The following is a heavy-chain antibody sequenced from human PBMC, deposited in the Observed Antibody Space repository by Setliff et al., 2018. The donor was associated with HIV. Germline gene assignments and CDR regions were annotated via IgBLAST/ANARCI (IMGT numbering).Heavy chain of an antibody. CDR2: IYYNGRVSYSEKT. Sequence: SETLSLTCTVSGGSISRSSYFWTWIRQRPGQGLEWIGYIYYNGRVSYSEKTYYSPSLKGRVTISVDSSKNQFSLKLSSVTAADTAVYYCAREWSYGAFDTFDVWGQGTMVTVSS. V-gene: IGHV4-31*03. CDR3: AREWSYGAFDTFDV. J-gene: IGHJ3*01. D-gene: IGHD1-26*01. CDR1: GGSISRSSYF.